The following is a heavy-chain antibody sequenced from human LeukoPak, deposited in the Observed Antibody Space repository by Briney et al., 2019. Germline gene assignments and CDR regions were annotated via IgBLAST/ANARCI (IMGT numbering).Heavy chain of an antibody. D-gene: IGHD4-17*01. CDR3: ASAGTSYGDQFFDY. CDR2: IKQDGSER. CDR1: GFTFSNYG. J-gene: IGHJ4*02. Sequence: PGGSLRLSCAASGFTFSNYGMSWVRQAPGKGLEWVASIKQDGSERYYVDSVKGRFTISRDNVKNSLYLQMNSLRAEDTAVYYCASAGTSYGDQFFDYWGQGTLVTVSS. V-gene: IGHV3-7*01.